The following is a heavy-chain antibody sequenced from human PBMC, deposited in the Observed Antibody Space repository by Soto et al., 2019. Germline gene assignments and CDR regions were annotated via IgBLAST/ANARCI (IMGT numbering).Heavy chain of an antibody. CDR2: IYWDDDK. CDR3: AHRQDGPKPDYFDY. Sequence: QITLKESGPTLVKPTQTLTLTCTFSGFSLSTSGVGVGWIRQPPGKALEWLALIYWDDDKRYSPSLKSRLTNTNDTSKNRVVLTMTNMDPVDTATYYCAHRQDGPKPDYFDYWGQGTLVTVSS. J-gene: IGHJ4*02. CDR1: GFSLSTSGVG. D-gene: IGHD4-17*01. V-gene: IGHV2-5*02.